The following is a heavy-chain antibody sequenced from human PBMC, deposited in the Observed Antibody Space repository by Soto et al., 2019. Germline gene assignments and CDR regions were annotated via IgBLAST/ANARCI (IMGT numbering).Heavy chain of an antibody. CDR3: ARSPTVTRDDWFDP. D-gene: IGHD4-17*01. CDR1: GGSISSSSYY. Sequence: SETLSLTCTVSGGSISSSSYYWGWIRQPPGKGLEWIGSIYYSGSTYYNPSLKSRVTISVDTSKNQFSLKLSSVTAADTAVYYCARSPTVTRDDWFDPWGQGTLVTVSS. V-gene: IGHV4-39*01. J-gene: IGHJ5*02. CDR2: IYYSGST.